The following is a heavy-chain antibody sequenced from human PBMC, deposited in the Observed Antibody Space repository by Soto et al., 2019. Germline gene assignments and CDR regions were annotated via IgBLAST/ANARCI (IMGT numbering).Heavy chain of an antibody. V-gene: IGHV3-64D*08. CDR2: ISSNGGST. D-gene: IGHD3-9*01. CDR3: VKDRHDILTGFFDY. Sequence: GGSLRLSCSASGFTFSSYAMHWVRQAPGKGLEYVSAISSNGGSTYYADSVKGRFTISRDNSKNTLYLQMSSLRAEDTSVYYCVKDRHDILTGFFDYWGQGTLVTVSS. CDR1: GFTFSSYA. J-gene: IGHJ4*02.